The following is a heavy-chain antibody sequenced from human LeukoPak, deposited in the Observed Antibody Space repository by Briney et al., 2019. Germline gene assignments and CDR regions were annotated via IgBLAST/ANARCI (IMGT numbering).Heavy chain of an antibody. J-gene: IGHJ3*02. V-gene: IGHV2-5*02. D-gene: IGHD3-22*01. CDR2: IYWDDDK. Sequence: SGPTLVKPTQTLTLTCTFSGFSLSTSGVGVGWIRQPPGKALEWLALIYWDDDKRYSPSLKSRLTITKDTSKNQVVLTMTNMDPVDTATYYCANTAYYYDSSGHADAFDIWGQGTMVTVSS. CDR1: GFSLSTSGVG. CDR3: ANTAYYYDSSGHADAFDI.